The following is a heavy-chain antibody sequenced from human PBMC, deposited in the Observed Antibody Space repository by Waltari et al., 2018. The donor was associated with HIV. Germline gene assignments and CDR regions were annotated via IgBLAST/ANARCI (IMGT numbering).Heavy chain of an antibody. D-gene: IGHD2-2*02. CDR3: ASSYTYTVWGAFDT. Sequence: QMQLQESGPGLVKPSETLSLTCSVSGGSITSSSNFWGWIRQPPKKGLGWMGSIYHDGSTHYDSSLKDSSLKSRVTISLDTSKNLFSLELTSVTAADAAIYYCASSYTYTVWGAFDTWGQGTMVSVSS. CDR1: GGSITSSSNF. CDR2: IYHDGST. V-gene: IGHV4-39*02. J-gene: IGHJ3*02.